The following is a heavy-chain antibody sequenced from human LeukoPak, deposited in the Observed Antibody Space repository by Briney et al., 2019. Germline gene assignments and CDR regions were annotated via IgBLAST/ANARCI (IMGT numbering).Heavy chain of an antibody. Sequence: PGGSLRLSCAASGFTFSSYWMTWVRQAPGKGLEWVANIKEDGRDKYYVDSVKGRFIISRDNAKNSLYLQMNSLRAEDTAVYYCTKYGDDDTPGLNWGQGTLLSVPS. D-gene: IGHD4-17*01. V-gene: IGHV3-7*02. CDR3: TKYGDDDTPGLN. CDR2: IKEDGRDK. J-gene: IGHJ4*02. CDR1: GFTFSSYW.